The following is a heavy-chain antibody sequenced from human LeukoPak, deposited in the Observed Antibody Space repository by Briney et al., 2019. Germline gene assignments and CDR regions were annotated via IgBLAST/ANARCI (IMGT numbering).Heavy chain of an antibody. D-gene: IGHD5-12*01. CDR3: ARDRGGYDLDY. CDR1: AGSITTYY. CDR2: IYNSGFT. V-gene: IGHV4-59*01. J-gene: IGHJ4*01. Sequence: SETLSLTCTVFAGSITTYYWNWIRQAPGKGLEWIGYIYNSGFTKYNPSLRSRVTISLDTSKNQFSLKLSSVTAADTAVYYCARDRGGYDLDYWGHGTLVTVSS.